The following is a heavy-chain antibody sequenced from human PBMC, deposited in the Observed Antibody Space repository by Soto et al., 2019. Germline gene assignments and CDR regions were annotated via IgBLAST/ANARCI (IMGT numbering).Heavy chain of an antibody. CDR2: VKEDGSEK. CDR3: AKGGHIDY. Sequence: VGSLRLSCAASGFTFSRYWMSWVRQAPGKGLEWVANVKEDGSEKNDVDSVKGRFTISRGNAKNSLYLQMNSLRVEDTAVYYCAKGGHIDYCGQGTLVTVSS. V-gene: IGHV3-7*03. J-gene: IGHJ4*02. CDR1: GFTFSRYW. D-gene: IGHD3-16*01.